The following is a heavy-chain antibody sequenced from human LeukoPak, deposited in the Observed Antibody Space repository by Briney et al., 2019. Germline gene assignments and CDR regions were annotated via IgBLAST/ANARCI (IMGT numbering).Heavy chain of an antibody. D-gene: IGHD6-19*01. V-gene: IGHV3-21*01. CDR3: ARAIAVAEGY. CDR1: GFTFSSYS. J-gene: IGHJ4*02. CDR2: ISGGSGYI. Sequence: GESLRLSCAASGFTFSSYSMNWVHQAPGKGLEWVSYISGGSGYIYYADSVKGRFTISRDNAKNSLYLQMNSLRAEDTAVYYCARAIAVAEGYWGQGTLVTVSS.